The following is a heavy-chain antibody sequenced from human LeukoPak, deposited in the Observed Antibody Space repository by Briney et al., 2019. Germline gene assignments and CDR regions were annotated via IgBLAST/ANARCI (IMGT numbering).Heavy chain of an antibody. Sequence: PSETLSLTCAVSGYSISSGYYWGWIRQPPGKGLEWIGSIYHSGSTYYNPSLESRVTISVDTSRNQFSLKLNSVTAADTAVYHCARDAVAGTKNFDYWGQGALVTVSS. V-gene: IGHV4-38-2*02. CDR3: ARDAVAGTKNFDY. CDR1: GYSISSGYY. D-gene: IGHD6-19*01. CDR2: IYHSGST. J-gene: IGHJ4*02.